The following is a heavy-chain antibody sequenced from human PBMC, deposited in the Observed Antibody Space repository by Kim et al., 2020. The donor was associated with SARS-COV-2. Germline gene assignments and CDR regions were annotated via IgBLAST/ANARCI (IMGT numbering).Heavy chain of an antibody. D-gene: IGHD3-10*01. Sequence: SETLSLTCAVYGGSFSGYYWSWIRQPPGKGLEWIGEINHSGSTNYNPSLKSRVTISVDTSKNQFSLKLSSVTAADTAVYYCARGRRYYYGVEYYYYYYGMDVWGQGTTVTVSS. CDR1: GGSFSGYY. V-gene: IGHV4-34*01. CDR3: ARGRRYYYGVEYYYYYYGMDV. J-gene: IGHJ6*02. CDR2: INHSGST.